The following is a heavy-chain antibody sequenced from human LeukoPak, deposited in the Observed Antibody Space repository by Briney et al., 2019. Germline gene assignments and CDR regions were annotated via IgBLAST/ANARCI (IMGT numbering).Heavy chain of an antibody. Sequence: SETLSLTCTVSGGSISSSSYYWGWIRQPPGKGLEWIGSIYYSGSTYHNPSLKSRVTISVDTSKNQFSLKLSSVTAADTAVYYCARAGYSYGYWYFDLWGRGTLVTVSS. CDR3: ARAGYSYGYWYFDL. J-gene: IGHJ2*01. CDR2: IYYSGST. D-gene: IGHD5-18*01. CDR1: GGSISSSSYY. V-gene: IGHV4-39*07.